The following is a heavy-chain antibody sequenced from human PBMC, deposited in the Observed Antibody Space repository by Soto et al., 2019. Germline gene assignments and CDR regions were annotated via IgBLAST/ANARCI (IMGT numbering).Heavy chain of an antibody. CDR3: ARILTTDWYFDL. V-gene: IGHV1-18*01. D-gene: IGHD4-17*01. CDR2: ISPYNGNT. CDR1: GYTFTTYD. Sequence: GASVKVSCKASGYTFTTYDISWVRQAPGQGLEWMGWISPYNGNTNYAQKFQDRVTMTTDTSTSTAYMEVRSLRSDDTAVYYCARILTTDWYFDLWRRGTLVTVSS. J-gene: IGHJ2*01.